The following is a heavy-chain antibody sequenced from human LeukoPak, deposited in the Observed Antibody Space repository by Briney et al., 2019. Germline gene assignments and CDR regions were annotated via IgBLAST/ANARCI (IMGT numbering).Heavy chain of an antibody. CDR2: IYYSGST. V-gene: IGHV4-59*08. CDR3: ARLAGETFYDYVWGSYRAYLDY. CDR1: GGSISSYY. Sequence: SETLSLTCTVSGGSISSYYWSWIRQPPGKGLEWLGYIYYSGSTNYNPSLKSRVTISVDTPKNQFSLKLSSVTAADTAVYYCARLAGETFYDYVWGSYRAYLDYWGQGTLVTVSS. J-gene: IGHJ4*02. D-gene: IGHD3-16*02.